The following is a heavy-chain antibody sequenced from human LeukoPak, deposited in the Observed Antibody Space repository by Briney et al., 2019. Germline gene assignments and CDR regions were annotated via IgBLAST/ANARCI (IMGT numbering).Heavy chain of an antibody. Sequence: GGSLRLSCAASGFTFSSYSMNWVRQAPGKGLEWVAVISYDGSNKYYADSVKGRFTISRDNSKNTLYLQMNSLRAEDTAVYYCAKDPATRGSSGRHGMDVWGQGTTVTVSS. CDR2: ISYDGSNK. V-gene: IGHV3-30*18. CDR3: AKDPATRGSSGRHGMDV. CDR1: GFTFSSYS. D-gene: IGHD6-19*01. J-gene: IGHJ6*02.